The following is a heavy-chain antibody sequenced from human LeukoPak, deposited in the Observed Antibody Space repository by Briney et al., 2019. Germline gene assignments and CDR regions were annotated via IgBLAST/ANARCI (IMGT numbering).Heavy chain of an antibody. CDR2: INPNSGDP. J-gene: IGHJ6*03. CDR1: GGTFSTFG. V-gene: IGHV1-2*06. CDR3: ARSARHCNNGVCFTDYYIDL. Sequence: AASVKVSCKASGGTFSTFGISWVRQAPGQGLEWMGRINPNSGDPNYPQKFQGRVTMTRDTSISTAYMEMSSLTSDDTAVYYCARSARHCNNGVCFTDYYIDLWGKGTTVIVSS. D-gene: IGHD2-8*01.